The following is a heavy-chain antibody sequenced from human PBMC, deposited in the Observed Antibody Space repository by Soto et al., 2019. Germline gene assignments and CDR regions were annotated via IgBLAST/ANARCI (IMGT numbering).Heavy chain of an antibody. D-gene: IGHD3-10*01. CDR3: ASGWFGEFVYYFDY. V-gene: IGHV1-18*01. CDR2: ISAYNGNT. CDR1: GYTFTSYG. Sequence: QVQLVQSGAEVKKPGASVKVSCKASGYTFTSYGISWVRQAPGQGLEWMGWISAYNGNTNYAQKLQDRVTXXTXTXMSTAYMELRSLGSDDRAVYYCASGWFGEFVYYFDYWGQGTLVTVSS. J-gene: IGHJ4*02.